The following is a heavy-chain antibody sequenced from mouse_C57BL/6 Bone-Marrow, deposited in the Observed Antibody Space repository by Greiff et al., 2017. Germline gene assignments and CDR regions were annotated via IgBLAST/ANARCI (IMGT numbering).Heavy chain of an antibody. Sequence: VKLVESEGGLVQPGSSMKLSCTASGFTFSDYYMAWVRQVPEKGLEWVANINYDGSSTYYLDSLKSRFIISRDNAKNILYLRMSSLKSEDTATYYCARYYYGSRAFFDYWGQGTTLTVSS. V-gene: IGHV5-16*01. CDR2: INYDGSST. J-gene: IGHJ2*01. CDR1: GFTFSDYY. D-gene: IGHD1-1*01. CDR3: ARYYYGSRAFFDY.